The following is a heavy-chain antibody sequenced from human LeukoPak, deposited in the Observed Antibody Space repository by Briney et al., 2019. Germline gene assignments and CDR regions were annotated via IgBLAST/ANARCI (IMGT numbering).Heavy chain of an antibody. CDR2: IYYSGNT. CDR1: SGSISASSFY. J-gene: IGHJ3*02. V-gene: IGHV4-39*07. Sequence: SETLSLTCTVSSGSISASSFYWGWIRQPPGKGLDWIGSIYYSGNTFYNPSRKSRVTISVDTSKNQFSLKLSSVTAADTAVYYCAREHYMLRGARGAFDIWGQGTMVAVSS. D-gene: IGHD3-10*01. CDR3: AREHYMLRGARGAFDI.